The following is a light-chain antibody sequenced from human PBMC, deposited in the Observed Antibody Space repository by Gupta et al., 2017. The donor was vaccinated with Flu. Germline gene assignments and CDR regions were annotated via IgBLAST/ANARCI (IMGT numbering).Light chain of an antibody. CDR3: QQYDNWFPLT. CDR1: QSISSN. J-gene: IGKJ4*01. Sequence: EIVMTQSPATLSVSPGERATLSCRASQSISSNLAWYHHRPGQAPRLLIYGASTRATGIPVRFSGSGSGTEFTLTISSLQSEDFAVYYCQQYDNWFPLTFGGGTKVEIK. V-gene: IGKV3-15*01. CDR2: GAS.